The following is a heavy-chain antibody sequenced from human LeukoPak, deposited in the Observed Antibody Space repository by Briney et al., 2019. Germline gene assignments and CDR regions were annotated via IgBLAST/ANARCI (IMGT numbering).Heavy chain of an antibody. V-gene: IGHV1-46*01. Sequence: ASVKVSCKASGYTFTSYYMHWVRQAPGQGLEWMGIINPSGGSTSYAQKFQGRVTMTRDMSTSTVYMELSSLRSEDTAVYYCARAHCGGDCYSGFDYWGQGTLVTVSS. CDR2: INPSGGST. CDR3: ARAHCGGDCYSGFDY. J-gene: IGHJ4*02. CDR1: GYTFTSYY. D-gene: IGHD2-21*02.